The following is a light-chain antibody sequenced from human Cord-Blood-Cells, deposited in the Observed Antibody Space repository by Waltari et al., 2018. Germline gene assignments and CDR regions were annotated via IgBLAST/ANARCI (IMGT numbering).Light chain of an antibody. CDR3: QQYDNLPLT. V-gene: IGKV1-33*01. CDR1: QDISNY. J-gene: IGKJ4*01. Sequence: DIQMTQSPSSLSASVGDRDTITCQASQDISNYLNWYQQKPGKAPKLLIYDASNLETGVPSGFSGSGSGTDFTFTISSLQPEDIATYYCQQYDNLPLTFGGGTKVEIK. CDR2: DAS.